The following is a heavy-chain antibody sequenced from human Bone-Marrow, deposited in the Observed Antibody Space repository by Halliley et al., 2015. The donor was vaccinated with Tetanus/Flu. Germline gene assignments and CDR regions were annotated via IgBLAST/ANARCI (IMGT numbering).Heavy chain of an antibody. CDR2: ISSPNTFT. D-gene: IGHD3-16*01. J-gene: IGHJ4*02. CDR3: ARDGGTPEMFLFDN. Sequence: SYISSPNTFTNYADSVKGRFTISRDNAKNSMYLQMNNLRAADPAVYYCARDGGTPEMFLFDNWGQGTLVPVSS. V-gene: IGHV3-11*05.